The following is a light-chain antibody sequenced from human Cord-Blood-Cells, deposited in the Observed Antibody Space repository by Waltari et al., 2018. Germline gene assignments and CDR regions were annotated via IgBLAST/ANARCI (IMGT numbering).Light chain of an antibody. J-gene: IGLJ2*01. V-gene: IGLV3-25*02. CDR3: QSADSSGTYVV. CDR2: KDS. CDR1: ALPKQY. Sequence: SYELTQPPSVSVSPGQPARITCSGDALPKQYAYWYQQKPGQAPVLVIYKDSERPSGIPKRFSGYSSGTTVTLTISGVQAEDEADYYCQSADSSGTYVVFGGGTKLTVL.